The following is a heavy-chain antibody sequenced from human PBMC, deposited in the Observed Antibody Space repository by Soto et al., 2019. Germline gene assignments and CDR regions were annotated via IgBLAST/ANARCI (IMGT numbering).Heavy chain of an antibody. D-gene: IGHD6-6*01. CDR1: EFTFTSSA. J-gene: IGHJ3*02. CDR3: AADRLDAFDI. Sequence: SVKVSCKASEFTFTSSAVQWVRQARGQRLEWIGWIGVGNGNTKYAQKFQERVTITRDMSTRTIYMELSSPTFEDTALYYCAADRLDAFDIWGQGTMVTVSS. V-gene: IGHV1-58*01. CDR2: IGVGNGNT.